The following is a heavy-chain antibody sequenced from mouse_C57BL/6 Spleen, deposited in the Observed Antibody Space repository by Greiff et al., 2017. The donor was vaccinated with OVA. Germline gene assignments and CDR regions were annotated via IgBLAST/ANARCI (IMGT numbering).Heavy chain of an antibody. J-gene: IGHJ3*01. Sequence: EVQLQESGPGLVKPSQSLSLTCSVTGYSITSGYYWNWIRQFPGNKLEWMGYISYDGSNNYNPSLKNRISITRDTSKNQFFLKLNSVTTEDTATYYCARGELERFAYWGQGTLVTVSA. CDR1: GYSITSGYY. V-gene: IGHV3-6*01. CDR2: ISYDGSN. D-gene: IGHD4-1*01. CDR3: ARGELERFAY.